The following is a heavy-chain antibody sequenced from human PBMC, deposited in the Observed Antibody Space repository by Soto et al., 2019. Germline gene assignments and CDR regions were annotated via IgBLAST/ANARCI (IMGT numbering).Heavy chain of an antibody. D-gene: IGHD3-16*01. CDR2: FNTEDGKT. Sequence: ASVKVSCKASGHTFTSYAMHWVRQAPGQRLEWMGCFNTEDGKTIYAQKFQGRVTMTEDTSTNTAYMELSSLRSEDTAVYYCATNPGGYWGQGTQVTVSS. V-gene: IGHV1-24*01. CDR3: ATNPGGY. J-gene: IGHJ4*02. CDR1: GHTFTSYA.